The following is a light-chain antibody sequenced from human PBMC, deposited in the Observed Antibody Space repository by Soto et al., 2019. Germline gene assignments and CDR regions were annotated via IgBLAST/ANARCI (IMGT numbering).Light chain of an antibody. CDR3: QQYGSSST. CDR1: QPIGNY. J-gene: IGKJ5*01. Sequence: TQSPSSLSASVGDRVTMAVRASQPIGNYLNWYQQKPGQAPRLLIYGASSRPTGIPDRFSGSGSGTDFTLTISRLEPEDFAVYYCQQYGSSSTFGQGTRLEIK. CDR2: GAS. V-gene: IGKV3-20*01.